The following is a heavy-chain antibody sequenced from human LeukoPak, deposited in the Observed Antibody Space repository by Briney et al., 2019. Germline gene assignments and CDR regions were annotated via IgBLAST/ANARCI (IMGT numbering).Heavy chain of an antibody. V-gene: IGHV3-30-3*01. CDR1: GFTFSSYA. J-gene: IGHJ4*02. CDR2: ISYDGSNK. Sequence: GGSLRLSCAASGFTFSSYAMHWVRQAPGKGLEWVAVISYDGSNKYYADSVKGRFTISRDNSKNTLYLQMNSLRAEDTAVYYCARDLYYGGNSVVDYWGQGTLVTVSS. CDR3: ARDLYYGGNSVVDY. D-gene: IGHD4-23*01.